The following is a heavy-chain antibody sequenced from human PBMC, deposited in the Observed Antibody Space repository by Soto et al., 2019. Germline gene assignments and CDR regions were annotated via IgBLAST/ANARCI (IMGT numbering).Heavy chain of an antibody. D-gene: IGHD6-19*01. CDR1: GYTFTSYG. CDR2: ISAYNGNT. J-gene: IGHJ6*02. Sequence: ASVKVSCKASGYTFTSYGISWLRQSPGQGLEWMGWISAYNGNTNYAQKLQGRVTMTTDTSTSTAYMELRSLRSDDTAVYYCARYSESVAGIGNYYYGMDVWGQGTTVTVSS. V-gene: IGHV1-18*01. CDR3: ARYSESVAGIGNYYYGMDV.